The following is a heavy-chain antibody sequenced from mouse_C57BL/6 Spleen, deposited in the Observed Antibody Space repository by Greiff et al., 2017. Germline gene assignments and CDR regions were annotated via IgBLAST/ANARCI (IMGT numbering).Heavy chain of an antibody. J-gene: IGHJ2*01. CDR2: IWTVGGT. CDR3: ARSYDYPYYFDY. D-gene: IGHD2-4*01. Sequence: QVQLTQSGPGLVAPSQSLSITCTVSGFPLPSYAISWVRQPPGKGLEWLGVIWTVGGTNYNSALKSRLSISKDNSKSQVFLKMNSLQTDDTARYYCARSYDYPYYFDYWGQGTTLTVSS. V-gene: IGHV2-9-1*01. CDR1: GFPLPSYA.